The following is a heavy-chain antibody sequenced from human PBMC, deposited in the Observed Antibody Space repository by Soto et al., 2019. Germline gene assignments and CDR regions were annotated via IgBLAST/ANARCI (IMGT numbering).Heavy chain of an antibody. Sequence: SETLSLTCTVSGDSISSGYYCWSWIRQPPGKGLEWIGHIFYSGATYYNPSLKSRVTISVDTSKNQFSLQLTSVTAADTAVYYCAREIAVAGTLDYFDYWGQGALVTVSS. CDR3: AREIAVAGTLDYFDY. V-gene: IGHV4-30-4*01. CDR1: GDSISSGYYC. CDR2: IFYSGAT. J-gene: IGHJ4*02. D-gene: IGHD6-19*01.